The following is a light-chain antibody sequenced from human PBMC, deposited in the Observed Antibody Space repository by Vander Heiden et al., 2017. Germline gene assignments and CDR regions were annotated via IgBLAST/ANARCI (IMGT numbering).Light chain of an antibody. J-gene: IGLJ2*01. V-gene: IGLV1-40*01. CDR2: DNT. CDR3: QSYDSSLSVV. CDR1: SSNIGAAYD. Sequence: QSVLTQPTSVSGAPGQRVTISCTGISSNIGAAYDVLWYQQLPGTAPKLLIYDNTNRPSGVPDRFSGSKSGSSASLAITGLQAEDEADYYCQSYDSSLSVVFGGGTKLTVL.